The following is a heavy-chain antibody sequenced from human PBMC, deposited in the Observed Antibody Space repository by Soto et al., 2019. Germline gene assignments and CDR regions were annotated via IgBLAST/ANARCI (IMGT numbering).Heavy chain of an antibody. CDR1: GGTFSSYA. CDR2: IIPIFGTA. J-gene: IGHJ5*02. V-gene: IGHV1-69*06. CDR3: ARAVVVVAADNWFDP. D-gene: IGHD2-15*01. Sequence: SVKVSCKASGGTFSSYAISWVRQAPGQGLEWMGGIIPIFGTANYAQKFQGRVTITADKSTSTAYMELSSLRSEDTAVYYCARAVVVVAADNWFDPWGQGTLVTVSS.